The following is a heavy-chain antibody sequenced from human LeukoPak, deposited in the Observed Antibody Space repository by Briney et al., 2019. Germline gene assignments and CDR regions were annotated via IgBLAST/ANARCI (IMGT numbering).Heavy chain of an antibody. D-gene: IGHD3-10*01. J-gene: IGHJ5*02. CDR3: ARLTTYSSSSRLVYYGSGSYQPHSGNWFDP. Sequence: PSQTLSLTCAVSGGSISSGGYSWSWIHQPPGKGLEWIGEINHSGSTNYNPSLKSRVTISVDTSKNQFSLKLSSVTAADTAVYYCARLTTYSSSSRLVYYGSGSYQPHSGNWFDPWGQGTLVTVSS. V-gene: IGHV4-30-2*01. CDR1: GGSISSGGYS. CDR2: INHSGST.